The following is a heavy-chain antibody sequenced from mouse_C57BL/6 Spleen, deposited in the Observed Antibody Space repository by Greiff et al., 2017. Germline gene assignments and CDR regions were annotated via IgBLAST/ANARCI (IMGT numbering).Heavy chain of an antibody. CDR1: GFTFSSYG. CDR2: ISSGGSYT. Sequence: EVKLVESGGDLVKPGGSLKLSCAASGFTFSSYGMSWVRQTPDKRLEWVATISSGGSYTYYPDSVKGRFTISRDNAKNTLYLQMSSLKSEDTAMYYCARQGFTSFDYWGQGTTLTVSS. J-gene: IGHJ2*01. V-gene: IGHV5-6*02. D-gene: IGHD1-1*01. CDR3: ARQGFTSFDY.